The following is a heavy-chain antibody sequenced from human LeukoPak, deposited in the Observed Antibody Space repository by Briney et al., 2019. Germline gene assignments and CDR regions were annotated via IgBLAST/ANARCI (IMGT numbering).Heavy chain of an antibody. CDR3: ARVKNVFGAAPYYYYGMDV. D-gene: IGHD2/OR15-2a*01. CDR1: GYTFTSYD. V-gene: IGHV1-8*01. CDR2: MNPNSGNT. Sequence: GASVKVSCKASGYTFTSYDINWVRQATGQGLEWMGWMNPNSGNTGYAQKFQGRVTMTRNTSISTAYMELSSLRSEDTAVYYCARVKNVFGAAPYYYYGMDVWGQGTTVTVSS. J-gene: IGHJ6*02.